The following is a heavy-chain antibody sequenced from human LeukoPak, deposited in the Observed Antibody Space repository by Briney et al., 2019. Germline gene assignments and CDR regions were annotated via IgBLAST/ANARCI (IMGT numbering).Heavy chain of an antibody. V-gene: IGHV4-30-4*08. CDR2: IYSSGST. CDR3: ARDQLPDRYCSSTTCSH. J-gene: IGHJ4*02. D-gene: IGHD2-2*01. CDR1: GGSISGGDSY. Sequence: PSETLSLTCTVSGGSISGGDSYWSWIRQPPGKGLEWIGYIYSSGSTYYNPSLKSRVTIAVDTSKNQFSLNLSSVTAADTAVYYCARDQLPDRYCSSTTCSHWGQGTLVTVSS.